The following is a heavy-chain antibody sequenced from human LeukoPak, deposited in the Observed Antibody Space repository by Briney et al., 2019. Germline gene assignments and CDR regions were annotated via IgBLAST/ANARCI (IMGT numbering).Heavy chain of an antibody. CDR1: GFTFSRYG. CDR3: AKIRAVAGHFDY. J-gene: IGHJ4*02. V-gene: IGHV3-30*02. D-gene: IGHD6-19*01. CDR2: IRYDGSDK. Sequence: HPGGSLRLSCAASGFTFSRYGMHWVRQAPGKGLEWVAFIRYDGSDKSYADSVKGRFTISRDNSKNTLYLQMNSLRAEDTAMYYCAKIRAVAGHFDYWGQATLVTVSA.